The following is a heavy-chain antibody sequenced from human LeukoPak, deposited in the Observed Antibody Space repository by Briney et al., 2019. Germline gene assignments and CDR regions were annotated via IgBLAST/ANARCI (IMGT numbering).Heavy chain of an antibody. J-gene: IGHJ6*02. V-gene: IGHV3-30*04. CDR2: ISYDGSTY. CDR3: ARDPLPPSADPQYRHYGMDV. Sequence: GRSLRLSCAASGFTFSTYTMHWVRQAPGKGLERVAVISYDGSTYYYTDSVKGRFTISRDNSKNTLYLQMNSLRPEDTAVYFCARDPLPPSADPQYRHYGMDVWGQGTTVTVSS. D-gene: IGHD5-18*01. CDR1: GFTFSTYT.